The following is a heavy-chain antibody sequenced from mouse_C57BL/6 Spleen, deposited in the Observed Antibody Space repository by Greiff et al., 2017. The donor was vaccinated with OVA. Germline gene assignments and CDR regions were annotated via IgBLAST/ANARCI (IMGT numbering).Heavy chain of an antibody. V-gene: IGHV1-26*01. CDR1: GYTFTDYY. J-gene: IGHJ1*03. CDR2: INPNNGGT. Sequence: EVKLQQSGPELVKPGASVKISCKASGYTFTDYYMNWVKQSHGKSLEWIGDINPNNGGTSYNQKFKGKATLTVDKSSSTAYMELRSLTSEDSAVYYCARRITTVVAHWYFDVWGTGTTVTVSS. CDR3: ARRITTVVAHWYFDV. D-gene: IGHD1-1*01.